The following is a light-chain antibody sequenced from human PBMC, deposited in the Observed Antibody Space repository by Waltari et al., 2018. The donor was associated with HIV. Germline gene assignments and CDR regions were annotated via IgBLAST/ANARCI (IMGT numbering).Light chain of an antibody. V-gene: IGKV3-20*01. CDR1: ESVSSTY. CDR2: GAS. Sequence: EIVLTQSPATLSLSSGERATLSCRASESVSSTYLAWYQQKPGQAPRLRIYGASSRATGISERFSGSGSGTDFTLTISRLEPEDSALYYCQHYETFGGGARVEIK. CDR3: QHYET. J-gene: IGKJ4*01.